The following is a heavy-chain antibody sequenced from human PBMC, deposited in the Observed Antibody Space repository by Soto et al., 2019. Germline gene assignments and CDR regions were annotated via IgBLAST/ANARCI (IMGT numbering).Heavy chain of an antibody. CDR2: ISYDGSNK. CDR1: GFTFSSYG. V-gene: IGHV3-30*18. D-gene: IGHD6-13*01. CDR3: AKDRAAADYYYYYGMDV. J-gene: IGHJ6*02. Sequence: GGSLRLSCAASGFTFSSYGMHWFRTAPGKGLEWVAVISYDGSNKYYADSVKGRFTISRDNSKNTLYLQMNSLRAEDTAVYYCAKDRAAADYYYYYGMDVWGQGTTVTVSS.